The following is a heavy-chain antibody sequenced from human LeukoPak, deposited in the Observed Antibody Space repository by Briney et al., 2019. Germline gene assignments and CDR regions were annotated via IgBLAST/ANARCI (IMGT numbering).Heavy chain of an antibody. J-gene: IGHJ4*02. CDR2: ISYDGNNK. Sequence: GGSLRLSCAASGFTFSSYAMHWVRQAPGKGLEWVAVISYDGNNKYYADSVKGRFTISRDTSKNTLYLQMNSLRAEDTAVYYCAKGYCGGDCPFDYWGQGTLVTVSS. D-gene: IGHD2-21*01. CDR3: AKGYCGGDCPFDY. CDR1: GFTFSSYA. V-gene: IGHV3-30-3*01.